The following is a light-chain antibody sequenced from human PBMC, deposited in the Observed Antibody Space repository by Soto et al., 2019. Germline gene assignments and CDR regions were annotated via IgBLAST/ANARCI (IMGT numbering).Light chain of an antibody. CDR1: SSNIGAGFD. Sequence: QSVLTQPPSVSGAPGQRVTISCIGSSSNIGAGFDVNWYQQLPGTAPKLLIYANTNRPSGVPDRFSGSKSGTSASLAITGLQAEDEADYYCQSYDTSRRWVFAGGTQLTVL. CDR3: QSYDTSRRWV. V-gene: IGLV1-40*01. J-gene: IGLJ2*01. CDR2: ANT.